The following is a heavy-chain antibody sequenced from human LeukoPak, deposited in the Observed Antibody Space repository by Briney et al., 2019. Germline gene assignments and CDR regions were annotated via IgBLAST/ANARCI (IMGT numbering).Heavy chain of an antibody. D-gene: IGHD6-6*01. CDR3: ARIDPSIEAFDI. J-gene: IGHJ3*02. CDR2: IKQDGSEK. Sequence: GGSLRLSCAASGFTVSSNYMSWVRQAPGKGLEWVANIKQDGSEKYYVDSVKGRFTISRDNAKNSLYLQMNSLRAEDTAVYYCARIDPSIEAFDIWGQGTMVTVSS. V-gene: IGHV3-7*01. CDR1: GFTVSSNY.